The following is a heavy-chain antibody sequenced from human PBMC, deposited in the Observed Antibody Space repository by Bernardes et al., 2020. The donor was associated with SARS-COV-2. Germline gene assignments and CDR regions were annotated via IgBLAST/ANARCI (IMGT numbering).Heavy chain of an antibody. CDR2: IYSTGST. Sequence: ETLSLTCSVSGGSISNDYCNWIRQTPTKGLEWIGYIYSTGSTNYNPSLESRVSMSVDRSKKQFSLDLRAVTAADTAVYYCATSTGHCSGGSCFNLWGQGFLVSVSS. CDR3: ATSTGHCSGGSCFNL. D-gene: IGHD2-15*01. J-gene: IGHJ1*01. CDR1: GGSISNDY. V-gene: IGHV4-59*03.